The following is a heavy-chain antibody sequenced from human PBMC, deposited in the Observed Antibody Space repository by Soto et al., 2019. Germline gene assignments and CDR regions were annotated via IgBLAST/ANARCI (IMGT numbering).Heavy chain of an antibody. CDR1: GFTFNNAW. V-gene: IGHV3-7*01. Sequence: PGGSLRLSCAASGFTFNNAWMNWVRQAPGKGLGWVANIKEDGSEKHYVDSVKGRFTISRDNAKNSLYLQMNSLRVEDTAVYFCSRDVVVGAKALNYWGQGALVTVSS. J-gene: IGHJ4*02. CDR3: SRDVVVGAKALNY. D-gene: IGHD2-15*01. CDR2: IKEDGSEK.